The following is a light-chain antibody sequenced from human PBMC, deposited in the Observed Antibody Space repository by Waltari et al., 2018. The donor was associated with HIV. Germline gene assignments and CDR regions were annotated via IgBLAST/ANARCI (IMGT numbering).Light chain of an antibody. V-gene: IGLV1-44*01. Sequence: QSVLAQPPSASGTPGQRVTISCSGSTSNIGGNTVSWYQQLPGTAPKHLIYSNKARPSGVPDRLSGSTSGTSASLVISGLQSEDEADYYCAAWDDSLKGGAFGTGTKVTVL. J-gene: IGLJ1*01. CDR2: SNK. CDR3: AAWDDSLKGGA. CDR1: TSNIGGNT.